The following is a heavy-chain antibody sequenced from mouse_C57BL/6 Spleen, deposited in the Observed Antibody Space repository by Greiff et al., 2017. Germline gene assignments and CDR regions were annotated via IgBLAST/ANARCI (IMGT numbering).Heavy chain of an antibody. D-gene: IGHD1-1*01. Sequence: QVQLQQPGTELVKPGASVKLSCKASGYTFTSYWMHWVKQRPGQGLEWIGNINPSNGGTNYNEKFKSKATLTVDKSSSTAYMQLSSLTSEDSAVYDCARSGTTVGGNYFDYWGQGTTLTVSS. CDR2: INPSNGGT. CDR3: ARSGTTVGGNYFDY. V-gene: IGHV1-53*01. J-gene: IGHJ2*01. CDR1: GYTFTSYW.